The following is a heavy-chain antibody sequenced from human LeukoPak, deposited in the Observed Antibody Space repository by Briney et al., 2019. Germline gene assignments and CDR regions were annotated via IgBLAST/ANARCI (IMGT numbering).Heavy chain of an antibody. Sequence: GGSLRLSCAASGSTFSRYAMSWVRQAPGKGLEWLSAISESDGSTYYADSVEGRFTISRDNSKNTLYLQMNSLGADDTAVYFCAKDVSQGYTFGSIEEDYWGQGTLVTVSS. CDR1: GSTFSRYA. J-gene: IGHJ4*02. CDR2: ISESDGST. V-gene: IGHV3-23*01. D-gene: IGHD5-18*01. CDR3: AKDVSQGYTFGSIEEDY.